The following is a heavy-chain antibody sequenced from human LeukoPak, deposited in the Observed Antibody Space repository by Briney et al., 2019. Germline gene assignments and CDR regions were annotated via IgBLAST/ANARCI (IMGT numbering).Heavy chain of an antibody. D-gene: IGHD1-26*01. CDR1: GYTFTSYD. Sequence: GASVKVSCKASGYTFTSYDINWVRQATGQGLEWMGWMNPNSGNTGYAQKFQGRVTMTRNTSISTAYMELSSLRSEDTAVYYCARDRAYSGSYYEGDAFDIWGQGTMVTVSS. V-gene: IGHV1-8*01. J-gene: IGHJ3*02. CDR3: ARDRAYSGSYYEGDAFDI. CDR2: MNPNSGNT.